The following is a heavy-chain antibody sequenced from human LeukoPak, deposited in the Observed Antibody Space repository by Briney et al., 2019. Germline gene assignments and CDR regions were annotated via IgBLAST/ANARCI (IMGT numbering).Heavy chain of an antibody. CDR2: SGSGGST. V-gene: IGHV3-23*01. CDR1: GFIFSSYA. Sequence: TGGSLRLSCAGSGFIFSSYAMSWVRQAPGKGLEWVSGSGSGGSTHYADSVKGRFTISRDNSKNTLYLQVNSLRAEDTAMYYCARNTLFAFDIWGQGTMVTVSS. J-gene: IGHJ3*02. CDR3: ARNTLFAFDI.